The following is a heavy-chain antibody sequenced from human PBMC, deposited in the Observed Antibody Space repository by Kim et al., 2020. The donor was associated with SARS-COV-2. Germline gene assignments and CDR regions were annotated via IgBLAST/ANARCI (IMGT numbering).Heavy chain of an antibody. CDR1: GFTFVKFA. CDR3: STLGDEMRLIVDR. D-gene: IGHD2-21*01. J-gene: IGHJ5*02. Sequence: GGSLRLSCATSGFTFVKFAMAWVRQAPGKGPEWVSGVSPGGDPYYADSVKGRFTISRDSTKNMIYLQMSSLRVEDSAVYYCSTLGDEMRLIVDRLGQGTL. CDR2: VSPGGDP. V-gene: IGHV3-23*01.